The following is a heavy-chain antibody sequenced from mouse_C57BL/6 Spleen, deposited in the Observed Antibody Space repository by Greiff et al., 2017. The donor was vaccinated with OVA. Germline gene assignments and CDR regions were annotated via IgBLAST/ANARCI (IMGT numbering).Heavy chain of an antibody. CDR1: GFTFSSYA. V-gene: IGHV5-4*03. CDR2: ISDGGSYT. J-gene: IGHJ1*03. Sequence: DVKLVESGGGLVKPGGSLKLSCAASGFTFSSYAMSWVRQTPEKRLEWVATISDGGSYTYYPDNVKGRFTISRDNAKNNLYLQMSHLKSEDTAMYYCARRSSNYWYFDVWGTGTTVTVSS. D-gene: IGHD2-5*01. CDR3: ARRSSNYWYFDV.